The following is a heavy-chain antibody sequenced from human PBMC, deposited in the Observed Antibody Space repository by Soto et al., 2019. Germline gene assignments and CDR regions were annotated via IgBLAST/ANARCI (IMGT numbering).Heavy chain of an antibody. D-gene: IGHD6-19*01. CDR3: ARVCRLARNDHTSWVNSGWYTAPLGDGMDV. V-gene: IGHV1-2*02. CDR2: INPNSGGT. Sequence: AASVKVSCKASGYTFTGYYMHWVRQAPGQGLEWMGWINPNSGGTNYAQKFQGRVTMTRDTSISTAYMELSRLRSDDTAVYYCARVCRLARNDHTSWVNSGWYTAPLGDGMDVWGQGTTVTVSS. CDR1: GYTFTGYY. J-gene: IGHJ6*02.